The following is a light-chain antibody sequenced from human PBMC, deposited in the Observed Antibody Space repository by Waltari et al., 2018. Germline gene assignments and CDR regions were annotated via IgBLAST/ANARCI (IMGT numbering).Light chain of an antibody. CDR2: HAS. V-gene: IGKV3-20*01. J-gene: IGKJ1*01. CDR1: QSVSTY. CDR3: QHYLRLPAT. Sequence: EIVLTQSPGTLCLSPGERATLSYRASQSVSTYLAWYQQKPGQAPRLFIYHASTRATVIPDRFSCSGSGTDFSLTISRLEPEEFAVYHCQHYLRLPATFGQGTKVEIK.